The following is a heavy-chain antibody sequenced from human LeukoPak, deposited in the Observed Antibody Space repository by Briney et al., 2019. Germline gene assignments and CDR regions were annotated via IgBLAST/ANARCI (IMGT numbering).Heavy chain of an antibody. CDR1: GYTFTGYY. Sequence: ASVKVSCKASGYTFTGYYLHWVRQAPGQGLEWMGWINPNSGGTNYAQKFQGRVTMTGDTSISTAYMELSRLSSDDTAIYYCAGRPDTAIVPIFDYWGQGTLVTVSS. V-gene: IGHV1-2*02. CDR3: AGRPDTAIVPIFDY. J-gene: IGHJ4*02. D-gene: IGHD5-18*01. CDR2: INPNSGGT.